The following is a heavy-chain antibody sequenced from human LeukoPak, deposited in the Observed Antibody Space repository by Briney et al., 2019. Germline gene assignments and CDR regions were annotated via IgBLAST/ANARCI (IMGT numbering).Heavy chain of an antibody. CDR2: INPNSGGT. Sequence: ASVKVSCKASGYTFTGYYMHWVRQAPGQGLEWMGWINPNSGGTNYAQKFQGRVTMTRDTSISTAYMELSRLRSDDTAVYYCARAGAAMVRGVITHAFDIWGQGTMVTVSS. CDR1: GYTFTGYY. V-gene: IGHV1-2*02. CDR3: ARAGAAMVRGVITHAFDI. D-gene: IGHD3-10*01. J-gene: IGHJ3*02.